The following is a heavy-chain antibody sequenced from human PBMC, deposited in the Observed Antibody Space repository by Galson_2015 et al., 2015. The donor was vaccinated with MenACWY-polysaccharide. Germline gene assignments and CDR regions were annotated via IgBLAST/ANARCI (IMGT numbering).Heavy chain of an antibody. V-gene: IGHV4-31*03. CDR2: ISYSGNT. J-gene: IGHJ6*01. CDR3: ARTGAYGSPLLGYYYFGMDV. D-gene: IGHD3-10*01. CDR1: GGPVTSDNDF. Sequence: TLSLTCTVSGGPVTSDNDFWDWLRHPPRKGLEWIGYISYSGNTYYNPSLKSRLIMSVATSENQFSLRLSSVTAADTAVYFCARTGAYGSPLLGYYYFGMDVWSQGSSVTVSS.